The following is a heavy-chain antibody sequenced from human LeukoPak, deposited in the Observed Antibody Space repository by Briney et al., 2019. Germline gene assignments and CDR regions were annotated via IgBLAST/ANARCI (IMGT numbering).Heavy chain of an antibody. CDR1: GGSISSYY. D-gene: IGHD2-15*01. Sequence: SETLSLTCTVSGGSISSYYWSWIRQPPGKGLEWIGYIYYSGSTNYNPSLKSRVTISVDTSKNQFSLKLSSVTAADTAVYYCARDEIVVVVAATWNWFDPWGQGTLVTVSS. CDR2: IYYSGST. CDR3: ARDEIVVVVAATWNWFDP. V-gene: IGHV4-59*12. J-gene: IGHJ5*02.